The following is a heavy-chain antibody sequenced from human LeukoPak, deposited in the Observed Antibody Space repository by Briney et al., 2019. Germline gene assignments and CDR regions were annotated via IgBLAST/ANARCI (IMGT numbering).Heavy chain of an antibody. CDR3: ARRPYSSSWYGYYYMDV. CDR2: INHSGST. J-gene: IGHJ6*03. D-gene: IGHD6-13*01. V-gene: IGHV4-34*01. CDR1: GGSISSYY. Sequence: PSETLSLTCTVSGGSISSYYWSWIRQPPGKGLEWIGEINHSGSTNYNPSLKSRVTISVDTSKNQFSLKLSSVTAADTAVYYCARRPYSSSWYGYYYMDVWGKGTTVSVSS.